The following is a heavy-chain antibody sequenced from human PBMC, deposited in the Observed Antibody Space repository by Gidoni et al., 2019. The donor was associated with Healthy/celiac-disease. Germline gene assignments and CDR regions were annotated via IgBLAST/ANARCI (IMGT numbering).Heavy chain of an antibody. CDR2: ISGSGGST. J-gene: IGHJ5*02. CDR1: GFTFSSYA. D-gene: IGHD3-3*01. Sequence: EVQLLESGGGLVQPGGSLRLSCAASGFTFSSYAMSWVRQAPGKGLEWVSAISGSGGSTYYADSVKGRFTISRDNSKNTLYLQMNSLRAEDTAVYYCATIPLPLRFLEWLSDPWGQGTLVTVSS. CDR3: ATIPLPLRFLEWLSDP. V-gene: IGHV3-23*01.